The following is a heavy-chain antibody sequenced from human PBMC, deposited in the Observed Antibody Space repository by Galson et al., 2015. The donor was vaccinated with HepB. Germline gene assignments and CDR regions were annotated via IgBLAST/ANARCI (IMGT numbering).Heavy chain of an antibody. Sequence: QSGAEVKKPGESLRISCKGSGYSFTSYWISWVRQMPGKGLEWMGRIDPSDSYTNYSPSFQGHVTISADKSISTAYLQWSSLKASDTAMYYCARHEYCSSTSCYDWFDPWGQGTLVTVSS. CDR2: IDPSDSYT. CDR3: ARHEYCSSTSCYDWFDP. J-gene: IGHJ5*02. D-gene: IGHD2-2*01. V-gene: IGHV5-10-1*01. CDR1: GYSFTSYW.